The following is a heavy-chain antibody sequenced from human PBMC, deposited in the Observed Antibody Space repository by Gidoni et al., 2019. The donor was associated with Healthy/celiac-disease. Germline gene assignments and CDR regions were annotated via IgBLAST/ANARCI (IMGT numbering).Heavy chain of an antibody. D-gene: IGHD3-10*01. Sequence: EVQLLESGGGLVQPGGSLRLSCAASGFTFSSYAMSWVRQAPGKGLEWVSAISGSGGSTYDADSVKGRFTISRDNSKNTLYLQMNSLRAEDTAVYYCAKVKGSGSYYLYYYYGMDVWGQGTTVTVSS. J-gene: IGHJ6*02. CDR2: ISGSGGST. V-gene: IGHV3-23*01. CDR3: AKVKGSGSYYLYYYYGMDV. CDR1: GFTFSSYA.